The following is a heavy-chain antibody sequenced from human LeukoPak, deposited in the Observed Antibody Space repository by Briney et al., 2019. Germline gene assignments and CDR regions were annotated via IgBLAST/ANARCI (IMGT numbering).Heavy chain of an antibody. D-gene: IGHD5-12*01. Sequence: SETLSLTCTVSGGSISSGGYYWTWIRQHPGKGLEWIGYIYYSGSTYYNPSLKSRVTISVDTSKNQFSLKLSSVTAADTAVYYCARGGSGYALNWFDPWGQGTLVTVSS. J-gene: IGHJ5*02. CDR3: ARGGSGYALNWFDP. V-gene: IGHV4-31*03. CDR1: GGSISSGGYY. CDR2: IYYSGST.